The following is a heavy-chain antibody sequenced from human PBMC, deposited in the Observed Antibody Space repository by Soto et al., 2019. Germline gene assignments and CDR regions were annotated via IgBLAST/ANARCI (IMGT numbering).Heavy chain of an antibody. V-gene: IGHV3-15*01. CDR1: GFNLSHPW. J-gene: IGHJ4*02. CDR2: IKSKTDGGTA. D-gene: IGHD3-9*01. Sequence: GGSLRLSCVASGFNLSHPWMTWVRQAAGKGLERVGRIKSKTDGGTADYAAPVKGRATISRDDSKNTVYLQMNSLKTEDTAVYYCTTGIYYDILTGYHNVAYWGQGALVTSPQ. CDR3: TTGIYYDILTGYHNVAY.